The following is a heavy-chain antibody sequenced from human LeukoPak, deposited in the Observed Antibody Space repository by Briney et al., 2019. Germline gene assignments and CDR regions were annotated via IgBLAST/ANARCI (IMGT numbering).Heavy chain of an antibody. J-gene: IGHJ4*02. D-gene: IGHD3-10*01. CDR2: SKSKTDGGTT. CDR1: GFTFSNAW. V-gene: IGHV3-15*01. Sequence: AGSLRPSCAASGFTFSNAWMSWDRQAPGKGLEWVGRSKSKTDGGTTDYAAPVKGRFTISRDDSKNTLYLQMNSLKTEDTAVYYCTTIDSGYYGSGSYLRDYWGQGTLVTVSS. CDR3: TTIDSGYYGSGSYLRDY.